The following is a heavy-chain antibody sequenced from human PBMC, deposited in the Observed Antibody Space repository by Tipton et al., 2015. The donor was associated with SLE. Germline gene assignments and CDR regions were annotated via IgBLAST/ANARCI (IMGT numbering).Heavy chain of an antibody. J-gene: IGHJ4*02. Sequence: SLRLSCAASGFSVRNNYMTWVRQAPGKGLEWVANINQDENVQNYVDSVRGRFTISRDNTKNSLYLQMGSLRAEDTAVYYCARDRFSVAERDLDNWGQGTLVTVSS. CDR2: INQDENVQ. CDR1: GFSVRNNY. D-gene: IGHD2/OR15-2a*01. V-gene: IGHV3-7*01. CDR3: ARDRFSVAERDLDN.